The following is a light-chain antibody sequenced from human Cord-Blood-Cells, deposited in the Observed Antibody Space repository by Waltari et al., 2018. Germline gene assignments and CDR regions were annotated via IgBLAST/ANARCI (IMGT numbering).Light chain of an antibody. V-gene: IGKV3-11*01. J-gene: IGKJ2*01. CDR3: QQRSNWPPPMYT. CDR1: QSVSSY. CDR2: DAS. Sequence: EIVLTQSTATLSLSPGERATLSCRASQSVSSYLAWYQQTPGQAPRLLIYDASNRATGITARFSGSGSGTDFTLTISSLEPEDFAVYYCQQRSNWPPPMYTFGQGTKLEIK.